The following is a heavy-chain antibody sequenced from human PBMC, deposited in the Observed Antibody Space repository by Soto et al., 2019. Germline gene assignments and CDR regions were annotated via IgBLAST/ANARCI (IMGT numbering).Heavy chain of an antibody. CDR3: ARNYGGNSRVGRVNYYYGMDV. CDR1: GGTFSSYA. CDR2: IIPIFGTA. Sequence: QVQLVQSGAEVKKPGSSVKVSCKASGGTFSSYAISWVRQAPGQGLEWMGGIIPIFGTANYAQKFQGRVTITADESTSTAYMELSSLRSEDTAVYYCARNYGGNSRVGRVNYYYGMDVWGQGTTVTVSS. J-gene: IGHJ6*02. D-gene: IGHD4-17*01. V-gene: IGHV1-69*12.